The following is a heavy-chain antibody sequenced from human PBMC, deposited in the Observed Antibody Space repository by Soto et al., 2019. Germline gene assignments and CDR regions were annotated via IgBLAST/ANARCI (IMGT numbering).Heavy chain of an antibody. V-gene: IGHV1-3*01. Sequence: ASVKVSCKASGYTFTNYAIHWVRQAPGQRLEWMGWINAGNGYTKYSQKFQGRVSITRDTSASTAYMELSSLRSEDTAVYYCARGSGSTWPFDYWGQGTLLTVSS. CDR2: INAGNGYT. D-gene: IGHD3-10*01. CDR1: GYTFTNYA. J-gene: IGHJ4*02. CDR3: ARGSGSTWPFDY.